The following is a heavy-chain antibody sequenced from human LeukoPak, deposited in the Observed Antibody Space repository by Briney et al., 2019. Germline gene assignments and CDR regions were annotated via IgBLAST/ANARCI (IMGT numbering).Heavy chain of an antibody. J-gene: IGHJ3*02. D-gene: IGHD5-24*01. CDR3: ASRGRDGSPGDDAFDI. V-gene: IGHV4-59*01. CDR1: GGSISSYY. Sequence: PSETLSLTCTASGGSISSYYWSLIRQPPGKGLEWIGYIYYSGSTNYNPSLKSRVTISVDTSKNQFSLKLSSVTAADTAVYYCASRGRDGSPGDDAFDIWGQGTMVTVSS. CDR2: IYYSGST.